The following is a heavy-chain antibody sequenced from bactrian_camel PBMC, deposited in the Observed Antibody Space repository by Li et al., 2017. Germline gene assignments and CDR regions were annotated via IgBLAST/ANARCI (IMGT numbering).Heavy chain of an antibody. V-gene: IGHV3S9*01. D-gene: IGHD3*01. Sequence: HVQLVESGGGSVQAGGSLRLSCAASEAGYTHSSYCMGWFRQVPGKEREGVAAIDRDGITSYTDSVKGRFTISKDNAKNILYLQMNNLKPEDTAMYLCAAEDGWGCYSGSGLFGYWGQGTQVTVS. CDR2: IDRDGIT. J-gene: IGHJ6*01. CDR3: AAEDGWGCYSGSGLFGY. CDR1: EAGYTHSSYC.